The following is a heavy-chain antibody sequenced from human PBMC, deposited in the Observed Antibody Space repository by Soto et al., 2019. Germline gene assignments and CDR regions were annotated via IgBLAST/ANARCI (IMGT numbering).Heavy chain of an antibody. CDR3: AKEKIIAARALTGCRDY. V-gene: IGHV3-23*01. CDR2: ISGSGGST. D-gene: IGHD6-6*01. J-gene: IGHJ4*02. CDR1: GFTFSSYA. Sequence: GGSLRLSCAASGFTFSSYAMSWVRQAPGKGLEWVSAISGSGGSTYYADSVKGRFTISRDNSKKTLYLQMNSLRAEDTAVYYCAKEKIIAARALTGCRDYWGQGTLVTVSS.